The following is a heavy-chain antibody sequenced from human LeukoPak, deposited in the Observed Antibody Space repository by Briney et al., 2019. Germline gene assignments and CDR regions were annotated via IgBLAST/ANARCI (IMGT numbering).Heavy chain of an antibody. CDR1: GFTFSSYG. V-gene: IGHV3-30*18. Sequence: GGSLRLSCTASGFTFSSYGMHWVRQAPGKGLEWVAVISYDGSNKYYADSVKGRFTISRDNSKNTLYLQMNSLRAEDTAVYYCAKDSRGYYDSSGYYRGPLNYWGQGTLVTVSS. D-gene: IGHD3-22*01. CDR3: AKDSRGYYDSSGYYRGPLNY. CDR2: ISYDGSNK. J-gene: IGHJ4*02.